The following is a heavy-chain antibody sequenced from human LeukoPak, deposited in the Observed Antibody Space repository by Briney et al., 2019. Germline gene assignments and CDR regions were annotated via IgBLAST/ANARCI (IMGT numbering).Heavy chain of an antibody. J-gene: IGHJ6*02. CDR3: VKDRPCETCMPMDA. CDR1: GFTFSSYA. CDR2: LTGSGGNT. V-gene: IGHV3-23*01. D-gene: IGHD2-2*01. Sequence: GGSLRLSCAASGFTFSSYAMSWVRQAPGKGLEWVSGLTGSGGNTYYADSVKGRFTISRDNSKDTVSLQMNSLRAEDSAIYFCVKDRPCETCMPMDAWGQGTTVTVSS.